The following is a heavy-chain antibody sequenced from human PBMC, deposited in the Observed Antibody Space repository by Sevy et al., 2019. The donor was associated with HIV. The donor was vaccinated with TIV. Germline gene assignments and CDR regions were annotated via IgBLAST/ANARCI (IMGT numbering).Heavy chain of an antibody. CDR2: ISSSSSYI. Sequence: GGYLRLSCAASGFTFRSYNMNWVRQAPGKGLEWVSSISSSSSYIYYADSVRGRFTISRDNAKSSLYLQMNSLRAEDTALYYCTRDHYGSSWFASRVMDVWGQGTTVTVSS. CDR1: GFTFRSYN. V-gene: IGHV3-21*01. J-gene: IGHJ6*02. D-gene: IGHD6-13*01. CDR3: TRDHYGSSWFASRVMDV.